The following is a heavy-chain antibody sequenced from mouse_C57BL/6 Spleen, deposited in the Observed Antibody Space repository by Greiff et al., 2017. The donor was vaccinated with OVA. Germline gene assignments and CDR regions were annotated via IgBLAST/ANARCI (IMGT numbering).Heavy chain of an antibody. CDR2: IYPGDGDT. J-gene: IGHJ4*01. CDR3: ARGTTVVAYYYAMDY. CDR1: GYAFSSYW. Sequence: VQLQQSGAELVKPGASVKISCKASGYAFSSYWMNWVKQRPGKGLEWIGQIYPGDGDTNYNGKFKGKATVTADKSSSTAYMQLSSLTSEDSAVYFCARGTTVVAYYYAMDYWGQGTSVTVSS. D-gene: IGHD1-1*01. V-gene: IGHV1-80*01.